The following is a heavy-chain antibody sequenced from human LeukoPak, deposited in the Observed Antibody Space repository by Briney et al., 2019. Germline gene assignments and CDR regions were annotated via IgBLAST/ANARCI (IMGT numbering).Heavy chain of an antibody. V-gene: IGHV4-39*01. CDR2: IYYSGST. CDR1: GGSIRSSNYY. D-gene: IGHD6-19*01. Sequence: SETLSLTCTVSGGSIRSSNYYWGWIRQPPGRGLEWIGIIYYSGSTYYNPSLKSRVTISVDTSKNQISLKLNSVTAADTAVYYCAISLAGPRARPSDYWGQGILVTVSS. J-gene: IGHJ4*02. CDR3: AISLAGPRARPSDY.